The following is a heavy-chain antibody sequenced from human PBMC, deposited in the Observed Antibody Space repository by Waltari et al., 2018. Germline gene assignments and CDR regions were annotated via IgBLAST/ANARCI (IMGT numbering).Heavy chain of an antibody. CDR2: IIPIFGTA. CDR1: GGTFSSYA. D-gene: IGHD2-2*01. CDR3: ARMPKYCSSTSCPPYYYYGMDV. Sequence: QVQLVQSGAEVKKPGSSVKVSCKASGGTFSSYAISWVRQAPGQGLEWMGGIIPIFGTANYAQKFQGRVTITTDESTSTAYMELSSLRSEDTAVYYCARMPKYCSSTSCPPYYYYGMDVWGQGTTVTVSS. J-gene: IGHJ6*02. V-gene: IGHV1-69*05.